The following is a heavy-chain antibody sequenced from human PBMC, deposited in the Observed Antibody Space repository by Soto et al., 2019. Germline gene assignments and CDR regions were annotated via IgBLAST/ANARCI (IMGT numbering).Heavy chain of an antibody. Sequence: SETPSLTCVVSGGSITSYHCSWIRQFPGLGLAWIAYTAYTGNTNYNPSHKSRVTISMDTSKNKLSLKLTSMTAADTAVYYCTTDLWRIAVVVGSTGYFNPWGQGTPVTVSS. V-gene: IGHV4-59*01. J-gene: IGHJ5*02. CDR2: TAYTGNT. D-gene: IGHD2-15*01. CDR1: GGSITSYH. CDR3: TTDLWRIAVVVGSTGYFNP.